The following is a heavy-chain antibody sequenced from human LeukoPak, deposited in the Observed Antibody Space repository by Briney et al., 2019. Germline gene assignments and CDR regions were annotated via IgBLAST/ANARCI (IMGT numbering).Heavy chain of an antibody. J-gene: IGHJ4*02. Sequence: ASVKVSCKASGYTFTSYGISWVRQAPGQGLEWMGWISAYNGNTNYAQKLQGRVTMTTDTSTSTAYMELSSLRSEDTAVYYCARVRRHSSGWWSPTHYWGQGTLVTVSS. CDR3: ARVRRHSSGWWSPTHY. CDR2: ISAYNGNT. D-gene: IGHD6-19*01. V-gene: IGHV1-18*01. CDR1: GYTFTSYG.